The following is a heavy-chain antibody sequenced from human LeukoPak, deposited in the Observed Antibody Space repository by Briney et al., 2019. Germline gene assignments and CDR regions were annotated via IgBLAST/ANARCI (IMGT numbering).Heavy chain of an antibody. D-gene: IGHD3-16*01. CDR2: ISYDGGIT. Sequence: QPGRSLRLSCAASGFTFNRYSMLWVRQAPGKGPEWLAVISYDGGITHYADSVKDRFTISRDNSKNTLFLQLNSLRGDDTAVYYCARDSRYFYDGGSSGPHYFDYWGQGTLVTVSS. V-gene: IGHV3-30*01. J-gene: IGHJ4*02. CDR3: ARDSRYFYDGGSSGPHYFDY. CDR1: GFTFNRYS.